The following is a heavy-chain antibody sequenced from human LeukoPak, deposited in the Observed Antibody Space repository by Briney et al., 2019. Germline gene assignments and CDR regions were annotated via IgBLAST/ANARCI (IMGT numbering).Heavy chain of an antibody. Sequence: PSETLSLTCTVSGGSISSGGYYWSWIRQPPGKGLEWIGYIYHSGSTYYNTSLKSRVTISVDRSKNQFSLKLSSVTAADTAVYYCARGEYSGSYPPLDFDYWGQGTLVTVSS. CDR3: ARGEYSGSYPPLDFDY. D-gene: IGHD1-26*01. V-gene: IGHV4-30-2*01. CDR2: IYHSGST. CDR1: GGSISSGGYY. J-gene: IGHJ4*02.